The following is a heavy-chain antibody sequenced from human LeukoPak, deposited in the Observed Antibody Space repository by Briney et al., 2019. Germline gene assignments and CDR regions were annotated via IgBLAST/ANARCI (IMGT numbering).Heavy chain of an antibody. CDR1: GGTFSSYA. J-gene: IGHJ3*02. CDR3: ARSEPYSSSWCGAFDI. V-gene: IGHV1-69*13. Sequence: SVKVSCKASGGTFSSYAISWVRQAPGQGLEWMGGIIPIFGTANYAQKFQGRVTITADESTSTAYMELSSLRSEDTAVYYCARSEPYSSSWCGAFDIWSQGTMVTVSS. D-gene: IGHD6-13*01. CDR2: IIPIFGTA.